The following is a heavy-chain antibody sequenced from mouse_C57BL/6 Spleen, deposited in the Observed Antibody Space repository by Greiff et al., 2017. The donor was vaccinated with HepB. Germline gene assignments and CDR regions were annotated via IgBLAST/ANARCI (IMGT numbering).Heavy chain of an antibody. CDR1: WFSLTSYG. J-gene: IGHJ4*01. Sequence: VMLVESGPGLVAPSQSLSITCTVSWFSLTSYGVDWVRQSPGKGLEWLGVIWGVGSTNYNSALKSRLSISKDNSKSQVFLKMNSLQTDDTAMYYCARVLLHYYAMDYWGQGTSVTVSS. V-gene: IGHV2-6*01. D-gene: IGHD2-1*01. CDR3: ARVLLHYYAMDY. CDR2: IWGVGST.